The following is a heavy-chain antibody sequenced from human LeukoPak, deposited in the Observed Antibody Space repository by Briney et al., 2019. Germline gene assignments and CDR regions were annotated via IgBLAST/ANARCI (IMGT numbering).Heavy chain of an antibody. CDR1: GVSISSGSYY. Sequence: SQTLSLTCTVSGVSISSGSYYWSWIRQPAGKGLEWIGRIYTSGSTNYNPSLKSRVPISVDTSKNQFSLKLSSVTAADTAVYYCARTQTCYGSGSYNFDYWGQGTLVTVSS. CDR3: ARTQTCYGSGSYNFDY. J-gene: IGHJ4*02. V-gene: IGHV4-61*02. D-gene: IGHD3-10*01. CDR2: IYTSGST.